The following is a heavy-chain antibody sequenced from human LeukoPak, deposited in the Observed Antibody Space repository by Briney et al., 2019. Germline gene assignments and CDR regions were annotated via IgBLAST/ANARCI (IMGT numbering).Heavy chain of an antibody. D-gene: IGHD3-22*01. CDR2: IYSGGST. V-gene: IGHV3-53*01. CDR3: ARAKSSGAAYDSSGLDAFDI. Sequence: GGSLRLSCAASVFTVSSNYMSWVRQAPGKGLEWVSVIYSGGSTYYADSVEGRFTISRDNSKNTLYLQMNSLRAEDTAVYYCARAKSSGAAYDSSGLDAFDIWGQGTMVTVSS. J-gene: IGHJ3*02. CDR1: VFTVSSNY.